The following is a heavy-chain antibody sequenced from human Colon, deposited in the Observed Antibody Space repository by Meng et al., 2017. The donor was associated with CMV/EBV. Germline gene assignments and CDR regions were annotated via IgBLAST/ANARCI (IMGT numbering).Heavy chain of an antibody. V-gene: IGHV3-74*01. CDR1: GFTFSNYW. CDR3: AKDMWGLGDY. Sequence: GESLKISCAASGFTFSNYWMHWVRQVPGKGLVWVSRISSDGTTNYADSVKGRFTISRDNAKNTLYLQMNSLRAEDTAIYYCAKDMWGLGDYWGQGTLVTVSS. CDR2: ISSDGTT. J-gene: IGHJ4*02. D-gene: IGHD7-27*01.